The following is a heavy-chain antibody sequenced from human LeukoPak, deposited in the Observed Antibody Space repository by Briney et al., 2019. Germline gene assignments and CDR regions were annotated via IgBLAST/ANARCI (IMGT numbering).Heavy chain of an antibody. J-gene: IGHJ1*01. V-gene: IGHV4-34*01. Sequence: SETLSLTCAVYGGSFSGYYWSWIRQPPGKGLEWIGEINHSGSTNYNPSLKSRVTISVDTSKNQFSLKLSSVTAADTAVYYCARGFQHWDQGTLVTVSS. CDR1: GGSFSGYY. CDR2: INHSGST. CDR3: ARGFQH.